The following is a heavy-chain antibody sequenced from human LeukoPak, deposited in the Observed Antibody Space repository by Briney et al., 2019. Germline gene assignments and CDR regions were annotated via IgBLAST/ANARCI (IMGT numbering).Heavy chain of an antibody. CDR1: GFTFSSYA. CDR2: ISGSGGTT. J-gene: IGHJ4*02. D-gene: IGHD2-21*02. Sequence: GGSLRLSCAASGFTFSSYAMSWVRQAPGKGPEWVSGISGSGGTTYYADSVKGRFTISRDNSKNTYLQMNSLRAEDTAAYYCAKDSRSTLPRGRLDYWGQGTLVTVSS. V-gene: IGHV3-23*01. CDR3: AKDSRSTLPRGRLDY.